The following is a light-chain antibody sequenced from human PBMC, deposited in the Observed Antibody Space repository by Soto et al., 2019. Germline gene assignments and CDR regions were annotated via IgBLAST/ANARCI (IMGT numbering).Light chain of an antibody. V-gene: IGKV3-20*01. CDR2: GAS. CDR3: QQYGSSPRT. CDR1: QSVSSY. J-gene: IGKJ1*01. Sequence: EIVLTQSPATLSLSPGERATLSCRASQSVSSYLAWYQQKPGQAPRLLIYGASNRATGIPARFSGSGAGTDFTLTIRRLEPDDFAVYYCQQYGSSPRTFGQGTKVDIK.